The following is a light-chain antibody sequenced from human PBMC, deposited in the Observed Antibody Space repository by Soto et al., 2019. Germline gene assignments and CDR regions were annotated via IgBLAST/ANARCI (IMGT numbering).Light chain of an antibody. Sequence: EIVMTQSPATLSLSPGERATLSCRASQSVSSSYLSWYQQKPGQAPRLLIYGASTRATGTPARFSGSGSGTEFTLTISSLQSEDFAVYYCQQYIRWPLTFGGGTKVEIK. CDR2: GAS. CDR3: QQYIRWPLT. J-gene: IGKJ4*01. V-gene: IGKV3D-7*01. CDR1: QSVSSSY.